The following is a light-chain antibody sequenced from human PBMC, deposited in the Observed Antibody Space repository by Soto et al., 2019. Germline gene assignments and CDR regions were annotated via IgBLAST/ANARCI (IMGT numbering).Light chain of an antibody. CDR3: QQYCVRPWT. V-gene: IGKV4-1*01. J-gene: IGKJ1*01. CDR1: QSVLYSSNNKIC. Sequence: DIVMTQSPDSLAVSLGERATINCESSQSVLYSSNNKICLAWYQQKPGQPPKLLIYWAYIRESGVPDRFSGGGSGTDFTLTISGLQAEDVAVYYCQQYCVRPWTFGQGTKVEIK. CDR2: WAY.